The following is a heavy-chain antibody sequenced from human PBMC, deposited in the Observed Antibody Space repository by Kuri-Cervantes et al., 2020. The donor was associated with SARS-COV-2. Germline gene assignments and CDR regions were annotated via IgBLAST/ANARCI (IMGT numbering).Heavy chain of an antibody. CDR3: ARELGDEGYYDFWSGTKYYYYYMDV. D-gene: IGHD3-3*01. V-gene: IGHV1-3*02. Sequence: ASVKVSCKASGYTFTSYAMHWVRQAPGQRLEWMGWSNAGNGNTKYSQEFQGRVTITRDTSTSTVYMELSSLRSEDTAVYYCARELGDEGYYDFWSGTKYYYYYMDVWGKGTTVTVSS. CDR2: SNAGNGNT. CDR1: GYTFTSYA. J-gene: IGHJ6*03.